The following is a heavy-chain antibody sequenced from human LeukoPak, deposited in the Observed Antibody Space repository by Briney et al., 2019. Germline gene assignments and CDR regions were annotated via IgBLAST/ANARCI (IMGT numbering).Heavy chain of an antibody. Sequence: SETLSLTCAVYGGSFSGYYWSWIRQPPGKGLEWIGEINHSGSTNYNPSLKSRVTISVDTSKNQFSLKLSSVTAADTAVYYCARLESSGWYVWGQGTLVTVSS. J-gene: IGHJ4*02. V-gene: IGHV4-34*01. CDR2: INHSGST. CDR1: GGSFSGYY. CDR3: ARLESSGWYV. D-gene: IGHD6-19*01.